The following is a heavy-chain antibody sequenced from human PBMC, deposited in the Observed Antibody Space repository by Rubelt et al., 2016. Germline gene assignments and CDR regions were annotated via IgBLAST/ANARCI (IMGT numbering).Heavy chain of an antibody. CDR3: ARHSNEYRFGKDV. D-gene: IGHD2-2*02. Sequence: QVQLQESGPGLVKPSETLSLTCSVSRGSISGYYWSWIRQPPGKGLEWIGHIYYGWGTSDNPSPQSRVSLSVDTAKNQVSLKLNSVTAADTAVYYWARHSNEYRFGKDVWGQGTTVTVSS. V-gene: IGHV4-59*08. CDR2: IYYGWGT. J-gene: IGHJ6*02. CDR1: RGSISGYY.